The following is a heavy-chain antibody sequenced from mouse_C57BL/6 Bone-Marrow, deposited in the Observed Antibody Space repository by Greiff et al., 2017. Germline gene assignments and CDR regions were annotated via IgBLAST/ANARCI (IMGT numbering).Heavy chain of an antibody. CDR3: ARPYYSNYGGFAY. J-gene: IGHJ3*01. D-gene: IGHD2-5*01. CDR1: GYTFTSYW. CDR2: IYPGSGST. V-gene: IGHV1-55*01. Sequence: VQLQQSGAELVKPGASVKMSCKASGYTFTSYWITWVKQRPGQGLEWIGDIYPGSGSTNYNEKFKSKATLTVDTSSSTAYMQLSSLTSEDSAVYYCARPYYSNYGGFAYWGQGTLVTVSA.